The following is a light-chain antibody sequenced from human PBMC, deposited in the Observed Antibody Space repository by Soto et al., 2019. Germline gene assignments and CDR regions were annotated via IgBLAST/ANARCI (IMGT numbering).Light chain of an antibody. CDR2: KAS. Sequence: IQMTQFPATLTASVGDRVTITCRASQSTANWLAWYQQKPGKAPKVVIYKASTLKSGVPSRFSGSGSGTEFTLTISSLQPDDFATYYCQHYNSYSEAFGQGTKV. CDR1: QSTANW. J-gene: IGKJ1*01. V-gene: IGKV1-5*03. CDR3: QHYNSYSEA.